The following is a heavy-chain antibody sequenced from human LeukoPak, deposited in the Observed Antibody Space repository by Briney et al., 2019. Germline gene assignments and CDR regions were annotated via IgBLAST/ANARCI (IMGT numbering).Heavy chain of an antibody. V-gene: IGHV3-7*01. CDR2: IKQDGSEK. Sequence: GGSLRLSCAASGFTFSSYWMSWVRQAPGKGREWVANIKQDGSEKYYVDSVKGRLTISRDNAKNSLYLQMNSLRAEDTAVYYCARDDCSSISCYHNWFDPWGQGTLVTVSS. CDR3: ARDDCSSISCYHNWFDP. D-gene: IGHD2-2*01. J-gene: IGHJ5*02. CDR1: GFTFSSYW.